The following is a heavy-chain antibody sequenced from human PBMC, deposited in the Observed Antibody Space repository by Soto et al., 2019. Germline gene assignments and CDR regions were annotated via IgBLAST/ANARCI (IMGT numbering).Heavy chain of an antibody. Sequence: EVQLVESGGGLVQPGGSLRLSCAASGFTFSSYAMHWVRQAPGKGLEYVSAISSNGGSTYYANSVKGRFTISRDNSKNPLYLQMGSLRAEDMAVYYCARSGYCSGGSCSDAFDIWGQGTMVTVSS. J-gene: IGHJ3*02. CDR2: ISSNGGST. V-gene: IGHV3-64*01. CDR1: GFTFSSYA. D-gene: IGHD2-15*01. CDR3: ARSGYCSGGSCSDAFDI.